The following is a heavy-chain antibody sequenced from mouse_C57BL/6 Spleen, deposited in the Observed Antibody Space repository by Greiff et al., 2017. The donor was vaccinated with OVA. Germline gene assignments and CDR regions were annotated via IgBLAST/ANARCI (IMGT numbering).Heavy chain of an antibody. CDR3: ARGFTTVVVDFDY. CDR1: GFTFSSYA. CDR2: ISDGGSYT. D-gene: IGHD1-1*01. Sequence: EVMLVESGGGLVKPGGSLTLSCAASGFTFSSYAMSWVRQTPEKRLEWVATISDGGSYTYYPDNVKGRFTISRDNAKNNLYLQMSHLKSEDTAMYYCARGFTTVVVDFDYWGQGTTLTVSS. V-gene: IGHV5-4*03. J-gene: IGHJ2*01.